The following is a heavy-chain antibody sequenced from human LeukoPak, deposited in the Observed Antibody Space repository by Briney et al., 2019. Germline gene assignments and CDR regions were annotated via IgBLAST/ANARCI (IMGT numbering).Heavy chain of an antibody. Sequence: SVKVSCKASGFTFTSSAVQWVRQARGQRLEWIGWIVVGSGNTNYARKFQERVTITRDMSTSTAYMELSSLRSEDTAVYYRAAVVGATNGPFDYWGQGTLVTVSS. CDR1: GFTFTSSA. CDR2: IVVGSGNT. J-gene: IGHJ4*02. D-gene: IGHD1-26*01. V-gene: IGHV1-58*01. CDR3: AAVVGATNGPFDY.